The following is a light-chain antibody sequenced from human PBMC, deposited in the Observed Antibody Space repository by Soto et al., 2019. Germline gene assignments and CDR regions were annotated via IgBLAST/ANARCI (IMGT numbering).Light chain of an antibody. J-gene: IGLJ1*01. CDR1: SSDVGGYNY. CDR3: SSYTSRSTLNV. CDR2: DVS. Sequence: QSALTQPASVSGSPGQSITISCTGTSSDVGGYNYVSWYQQHPGKAPKLMIYDVSNRPSGVSNRFSGSKSGNTASLIISGLQAEDEADYYCSSYTSRSTLNVFGTGTKLTVL. V-gene: IGLV2-14*01.